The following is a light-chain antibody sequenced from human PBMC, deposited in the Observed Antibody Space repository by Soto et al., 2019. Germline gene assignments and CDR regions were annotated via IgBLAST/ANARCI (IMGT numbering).Light chain of an antibody. J-gene: IGLJ2*01. CDR3: SSYTGSNTPVV. CDR2: DVS. Sequence: QSALTQPASVSGSPGQSITISCTGTSSDVGGYNYVSWYQQHPGKAPNLIIFDVSNRPSGVSNRFSGSESGNSASLTISGVQAEDEADYYCSSYTGSNTPVVLGGGTQVTVL. CDR1: SSDVGGYNY. V-gene: IGLV2-14*01.